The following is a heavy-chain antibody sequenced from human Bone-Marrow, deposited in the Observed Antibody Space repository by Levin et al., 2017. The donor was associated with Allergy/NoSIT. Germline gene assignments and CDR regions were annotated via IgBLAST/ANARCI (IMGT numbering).Heavy chain of an antibody. CDR2: MNPNSGNT. Sequence: GESLKISCKASEYTFTSYDINWVRQATGQGLEWMGWMNPNSGNTGYAQNFQGRVSMTRDISTNTAYLELSNLTSDDTAVYFCERGWERSVGWYFDLWGRGTLVTVFS. CDR3: ERGWERSVGWYFDL. V-gene: IGHV1-8*01. J-gene: IGHJ2*01. D-gene: IGHD1-26*01. CDR1: EYTFTSYD.